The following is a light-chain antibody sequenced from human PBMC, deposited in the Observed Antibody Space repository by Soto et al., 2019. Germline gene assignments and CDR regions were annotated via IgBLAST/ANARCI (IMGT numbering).Light chain of an antibody. CDR3: QQHGCLPIT. J-gene: IGKJ5*01. CDR1: QSVSSN. Sequence: EIVMTQSPATLSVSPGERATLSCRASQSVSSNLAWYQQKPGQAPRLLIYGASTRATGIPARFSGSGSGTDFTLTISRLEPEDFAVYYCQQHGCLPITFGQGTRLETK. CDR2: GAS. V-gene: IGKV3-15*01.